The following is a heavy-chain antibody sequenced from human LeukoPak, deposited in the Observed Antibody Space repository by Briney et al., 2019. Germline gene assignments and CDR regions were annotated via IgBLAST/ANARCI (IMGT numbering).Heavy chain of an antibody. J-gene: IGHJ4*02. D-gene: IGHD3-22*01. CDR3: ARGAYYDSSGYSYFDY. CDR2: VNPSGGST. Sequence: ASVKVSCKASGYTFTSYYMHWVRQAPGQGLGWMGIVNPSGGSTSYAQKFQGRVSMTRDTSTSTVYMELSSLRSEDTAVYYCARGAYYDSSGYSYFDYWSQGTLVTVSS. V-gene: IGHV1-46*01. CDR1: GYTFTSYY.